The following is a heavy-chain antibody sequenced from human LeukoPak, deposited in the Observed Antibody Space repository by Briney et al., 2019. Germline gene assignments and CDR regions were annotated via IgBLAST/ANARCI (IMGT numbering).Heavy chain of an antibody. CDR1: GFTFSSFE. CDR3: VREMGGYPFDH. J-gene: IGHJ4*02. Sequence: GGSLRLSCAASGFTFSSFEMNWVRQAPGKGLEWVSYISTSGSTTYYAGSVKGRFTISRDNAKNSLYLQMNSLRAEDTAIYYCVREMGGYPFDHWGQGTLVTVSS. CDR2: ISTSGSTT. D-gene: IGHD5-12*01. V-gene: IGHV3-48*03.